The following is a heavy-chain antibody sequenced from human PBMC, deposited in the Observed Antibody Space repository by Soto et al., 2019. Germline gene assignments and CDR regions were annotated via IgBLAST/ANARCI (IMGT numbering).Heavy chain of an antibody. CDR2: INAGNGNT. V-gene: IGHV1-3*01. Sequence: GASVKVSCKASGYTFTSYAMHWVRQAPGQRLEWMGWINAGNGNTKYSQKFQGRVTITRNTSISTAYMELSSLRSEDTAVYYCARVIWSSNRENGFDPWGQGTLVTVSS. CDR3: ARVIWSSNRENGFDP. D-gene: IGHD1-26*01. J-gene: IGHJ5*02. CDR1: GYTFTSYA.